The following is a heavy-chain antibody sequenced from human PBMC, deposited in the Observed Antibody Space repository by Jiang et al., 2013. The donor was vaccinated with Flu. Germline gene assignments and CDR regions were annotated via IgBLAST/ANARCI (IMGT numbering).Heavy chain of an antibody. CDR3: ARLPYQPFRDYDFWSGYPAPDPYYYYYGMDV. CDR1: GYSFTSYW. Sequence: QLVESGAEVKKPGESLRISCKGSGYSFTSYWISWVRQMPGKGLEWMGRIDPSDSYTNYSPSFQGHVTISADKSISTAYLQWSSLKASDTAMYYCARLPYQPFRDYDFWSGYPAPDPYYYYYGMDVWGKGTTVTVSS. CDR2: IDPSDSYT. J-gene: IGHJ6*04. V-gene: IGHV5-10-1*03. D-gene: IGHD3-3*01.